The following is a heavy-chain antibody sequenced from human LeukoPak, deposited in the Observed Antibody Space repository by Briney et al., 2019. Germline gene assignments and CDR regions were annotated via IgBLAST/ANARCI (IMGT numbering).Heavy chain of an antibody. V-gene: IGHV4-61*02. J-gene: IGHJ4*02. Sequence: PSQTLSLTCTVSGDSISSGDYYWSWIRQPAGKGLEWIGRISSSGSTNYNPSLKSRVTISVDTSKNQFSLKLSSVTAADTAVYYCARPGITGYFDYWGQGTLVTVSS. CDR2: ISSSGST. CDR3: ARPGITGYFDY. D-gene: IGHD6-13*01. CDR1: GDSISSGDYY.